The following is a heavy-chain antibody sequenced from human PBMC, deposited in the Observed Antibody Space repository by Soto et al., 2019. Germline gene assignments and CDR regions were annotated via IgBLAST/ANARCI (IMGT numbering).Heavy chain of an antibody. CDR1: GGSISSYY. J-gene: IGHJ4*02. V-gene: IGHV4-59*01. CDR2: IYSSGSP. Sequence: SETLSLTCTVSGGSISSYYWSWIRQPPGKGLEWIGYIYSSGSPNYNPSLTSRVTISVDTSKNQVSLNLTSVTAADTAVYYCARVPDTAMVNRYFDYWGQGTLVTVSS. D-gene: IGHD5-18*01. CDR3: ARVPDTAMVNRYFDY.